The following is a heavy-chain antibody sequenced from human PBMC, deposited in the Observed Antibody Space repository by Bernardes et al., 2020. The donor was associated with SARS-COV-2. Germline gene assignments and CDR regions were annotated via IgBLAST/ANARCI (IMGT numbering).Heavy chain of an antibody. CDR3: ARSANNEYYYDGYFHFDL. D-gene: IGHD3-10*01. CDR2: IWYDGSNE. Sequence: GGSLRLSCAASGFAFNTYGMHWVRQAPGKGLEWVAIIWYDGSNEYYGDSVMGRFAISRDDSKNTVYQQMHDLRDEDTAVYYCARSANNEYYYDGYFHFDLWGRGTLVTVSS. V-gene: IGHV3-33*01. J-gene: IGHJ2*01. CDR1: GFAFNTYG.